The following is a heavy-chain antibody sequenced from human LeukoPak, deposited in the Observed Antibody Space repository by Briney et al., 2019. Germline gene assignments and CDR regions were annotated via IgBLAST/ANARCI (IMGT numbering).Heavy chain of an antibody. CDR1: GFTFSSYE. CDR2: SSSGGSAI. CDR3: VRDPSVAGDDY. D-gene: IGHD6-19*01. J-gene: IGHJ4*02. V-gene: IGHV3-48*03. Sequence: PGGSLRLFCAASGFTFSSYEMNWVRQAPGKGLEWVSYSSSGGSAIYYADSVKGRFTISRDNAKNSLYLQMNSLRAEDTAVYYCVRDPSVAGDDYWGQGTLVTVSS.